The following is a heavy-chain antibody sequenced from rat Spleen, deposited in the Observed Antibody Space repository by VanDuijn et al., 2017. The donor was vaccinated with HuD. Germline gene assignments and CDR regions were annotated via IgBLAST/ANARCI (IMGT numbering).Heavy chain of an antibody. Sequence: EVQLVESDGGLVQPGRSLKLSCAASGINFSNYYMAWVRQAPTKGLEWVASISHDGGNAYYRDSVKGRFTISRDNAKSTLYLQMDSLRSEDTATYYCATDDYSSYWGQGVMVTVSS. V-gene: IGHV5-25*01. CDR1: GINFSNYY. CDR2: ISHDGGNA. J-gene: IGHJ2*01. D-gene: IGHD1-2*01. CDR3: ATDDYSSY.